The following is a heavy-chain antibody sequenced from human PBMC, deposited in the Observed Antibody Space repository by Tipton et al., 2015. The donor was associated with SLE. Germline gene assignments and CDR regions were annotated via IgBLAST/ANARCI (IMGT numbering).Heavy chain of an antibody. J-gene: IGHJ3*02. CDR3: AGVSRDAFEI. D-gene: IGHD5/OR15-5a*01. CDR1: GGSFSGYY. CDR2: INHSGST. V-gene: IGHV4-34*01. Sequence: TLSLTCAVYGGSFSGYYWSWIRQPPGKGLEWIGEINHSGSTNYNPSPKSRVTISVDTSKNQFSLKLSSVTVADTAVYYCAGVSRDAFEIWGQGTMVTVSS.